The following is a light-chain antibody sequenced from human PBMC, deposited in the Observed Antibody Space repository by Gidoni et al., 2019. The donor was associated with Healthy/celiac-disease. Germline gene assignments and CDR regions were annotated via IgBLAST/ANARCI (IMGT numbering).Light chain of an antibody. J-gene: IGKJ4*01. CDR2: DAS. V-gene: IGKV3-11*01. CDR1: QSVSSY. CDR3: QQRSNWPPAST. Sequence: EIVLTHSPATLSLSPGERATLSCRASQSVSSYLAWYQQKPGQAPRLLIYDASNRATGIPARFSGSGSGTDFTLTISSLEPEDFAVYYCQQRSNWPPASTFGGGTKVEIK.